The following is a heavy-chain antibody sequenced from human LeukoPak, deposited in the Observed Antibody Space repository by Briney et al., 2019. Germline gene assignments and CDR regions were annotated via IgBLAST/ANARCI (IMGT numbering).Heavy chain of an antibody. V-gene: IGHV4-59*01. Sequence: PSETLSLTCTVSGGSISSYYWSWIRQPPGKGLEWIGYIYYSGSTNYNPSLKSRVTISVDTSKNQFSLKLSSVTAADTAVYYCAKVAYDSSGYYHIPPPYGFDYWGQGTLVTVSS. D-gene: IGHD3-22*01. CDR2: IYYSGST. CDR1: GGSISSYY. CDR3: AKVAYDSSGYYHIPPPYGFDY. J-gene: IGHJ4*02.